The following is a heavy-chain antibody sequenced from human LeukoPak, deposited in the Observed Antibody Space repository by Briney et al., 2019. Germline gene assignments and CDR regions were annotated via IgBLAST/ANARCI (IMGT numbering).Heavy chain of an antibody. CDR3: ARHQIVGATRSPFDY. V-gene: IGHV5-51*01. Sequence: GESLKISCKGSGYSFATCWIGWVRQTPGKGLEWMGIIYPGDSDTRYSPSFQGQVTISADKSINTAYLQWSSLKTSDTAMYYCARHQIVGATRSPFDYWGQGTLVTVSS. CDR1: GYSFATCW. D-gene: IGHD1-26*01. CDR2: IYPGDSDT. J-gene: IGHJ4*02.